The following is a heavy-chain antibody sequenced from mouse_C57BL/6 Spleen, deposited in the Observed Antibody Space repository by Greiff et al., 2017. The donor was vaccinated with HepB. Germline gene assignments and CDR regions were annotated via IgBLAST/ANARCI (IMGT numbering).Heavy chain of an antibody. D-gene: IGHD2-5*01. CDR2: IYWDDDK. J-gene: IGHJ3*01. V-gene: IGHV8-12*01. CDR3: ARSGSNYASWFAY. Sequence: QITLKESGPGILQSSQTLSLTCSFSGFSLSTSGMGVSWIRQPSGKGLEWLAHIYWDDDKRYNPSLKSRLTISKDTSRNQVFLKITSVDTADTATYYCARSGSNYASWFAYWGQGTLVTVSA. CDR1: GFSLSTSGMG.